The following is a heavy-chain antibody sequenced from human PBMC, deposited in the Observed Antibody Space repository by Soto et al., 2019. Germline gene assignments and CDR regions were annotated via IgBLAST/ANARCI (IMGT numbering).Heavy chain of an antibody. Sequence: QVQLVQSGAEVKKPGSSVKVSCKASGGTFSSYAISWVRQAPGQGLEWMGGIIPIFGTANYAQKFQGRVTITADESTNTAYMELSSLRSEDTAVYYCARDNPMRMVRGGGFDPWGQGTLVTVSS. V-gene: IGHV1-69*01. CDR2: IIPIFGTA. CDR3: ARDNPMRMVRGGGFDP. D-gene: IGHD3-10*01. J-gene: IGHJ5*02. CDR1: GGTFSSYA.